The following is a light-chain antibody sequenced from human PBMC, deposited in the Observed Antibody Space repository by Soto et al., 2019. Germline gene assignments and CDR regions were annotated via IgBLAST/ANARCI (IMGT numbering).Light chain of an antibody. V-gene: IGLV2-11*01. CDR2: DVS. J-gene: IGLJ1*01. CDR1: SSDIGFYNY. CDR3: FSYDGNSPYV. Sequence: QSALTQPRSVSGSPGQSVTISCTGTSSDIGFYNYASWYQQHPGKAPKLMIYDVSKRPSGVPDRFSGSKSGNTASLTISGLQAEDEADYWCFSYDGNSPYVLGTGTKVTVL.